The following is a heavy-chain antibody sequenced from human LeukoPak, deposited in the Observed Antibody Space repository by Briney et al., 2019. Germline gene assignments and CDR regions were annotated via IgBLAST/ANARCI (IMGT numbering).Heavy chain of an antibody. J-gene: IGHJ4*02. CDR3: ARASPLAAAYDY. Sequence: GGSLRLSCAASRFTFSSYEMNWVRQAPGKGLEWVSYISSSGSTIYYADSVKGRFTISRDNAKNSLYLQMNSLRAEDTAVYYCARASPLAAAYDYWGQGNPGHRLL. CDR2: ISSSGSTI. D-gene: IGHD6-13*01. V-gene: IGHV3-48*03. CDR1: RFTFSSYE.